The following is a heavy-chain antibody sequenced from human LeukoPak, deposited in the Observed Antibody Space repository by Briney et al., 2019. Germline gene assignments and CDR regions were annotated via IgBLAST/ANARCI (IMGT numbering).Heavy chain of an antibody. CDR1: GYSINNYY. CDR2: VSYSGTP. Sequence: SQTLSLTCTVSGYSINNYYWSWIRQPPGKGLEWIGYVSYSGTPDYNPSLKSRVTISVDTSKNQFSLKLSSVTAADTAVYYCARQGSGSYKGRAFDIWGQGTMVTVSS. CDR3: ARQGSGSYKGRAFDI. D-gene: IGHD1-26*01. J-gene: IGHJ3*02. V-gene: IGHV4-59*08.